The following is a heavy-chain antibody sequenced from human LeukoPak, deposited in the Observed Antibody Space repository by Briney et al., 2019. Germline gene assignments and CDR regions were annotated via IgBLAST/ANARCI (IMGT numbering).Heavy chain of an antibody. D-gene: IGHD3-3*01. Sequence: GGSLRLSCAASGFTFSGYGMHWVRQAPGKGLEWVAVISYDGSNKYYADSVKGRFTISRDNSKNTLYLQMNSLRAEDTAVYYCAKSSYYDFWSAPQFDPWGQGTLVTVSS. J-gene: IGHJ5*02. V-gene: IGHV3-30*18. CDR1: GFTFSGYG. CDR2: ISYDGSNK. CDR3: AKSSYYDFWSAPQFDP.